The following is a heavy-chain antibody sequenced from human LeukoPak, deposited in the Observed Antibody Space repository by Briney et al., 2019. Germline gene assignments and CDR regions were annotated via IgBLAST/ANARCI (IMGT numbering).Heavy chain of an antibody. CDR3: AKAPVAYYYDGSVSSPFDY. D-gene: IGHD3-22*01. V-gene: IGHV3-23*01. J-gene: IGHJ4*02. Sequence: PGGSLRLSCAASGFTFSRYAMSWVRQTPAKGLEWVSTISGSGGSTYYADSMKDRFTISRDNSKNTLSLQMNSLRREDTATYYCAKAPVAYYYDGSVSSPFDYWGQGNLVTVSS. CDR2: ISGSGGST. CDR1: GFTFSRYA.